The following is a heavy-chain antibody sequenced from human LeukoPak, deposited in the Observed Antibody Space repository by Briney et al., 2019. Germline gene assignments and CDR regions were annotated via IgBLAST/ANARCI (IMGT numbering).Heavy chain of an antibody. D-gene: IGHD2/OR15-2a*01. Sequence: SCKASGYTFTGYYMHWIRQPPGKGLEWIGSIYYSGSTYYSPSLKSRVTISVDTSKNQFSLKLSSVTAADTAVYYCARVTFYDGIFWGQGTLVTVSS. CDR2: IYYSGST. V-gene: IGHV4-38-2*02. J-gene: IGHJ4*02. CDR3: ARVTFYDGIF. CDR1: GYTFTGYY.